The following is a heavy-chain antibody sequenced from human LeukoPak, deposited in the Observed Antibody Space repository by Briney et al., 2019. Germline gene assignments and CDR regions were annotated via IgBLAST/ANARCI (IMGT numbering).Heavy chain of an antibody. Sequence: ASVKVSCKASGHTSTTYAIHWVRQAPGQGLEWMGWINTNTGNPTYAQGFTGRFVFSLDTSVSTAYLQISSLKAEDTAVYCCARGTAMVTLDYWGQGTLVTVSS. V-gene: IGHV7-4-1*02. D-gene: IGHD5-18*01. CDR2: INTNTGNP. J-gene: IGHJ4*02. CDR3: ARGTAMVTLDY. CDR1: GHTSTTYA.